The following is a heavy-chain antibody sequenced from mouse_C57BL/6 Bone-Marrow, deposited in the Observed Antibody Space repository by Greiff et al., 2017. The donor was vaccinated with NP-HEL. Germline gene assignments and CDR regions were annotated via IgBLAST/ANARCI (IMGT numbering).Heavy chain of an antibody. D-gene: IGHD2-3*01. CDR2: IYPGDGDT. J-gene: IGHJ2*01. Sequence: QVQLQQSGPELVKPGASVKISCKASGYAFSSSWMNWVKQRPGKGLEWIGRIYPGDGDTNYNGKFKGKATLTADKSSSTAYMQLSSLTSEDSAVYFWARGGLLRDYWGQGTTLTVSS. CDR1: GYAFSSSW. V-gene: IGHV1-82*01. CDR3: ARGGLLRDY.